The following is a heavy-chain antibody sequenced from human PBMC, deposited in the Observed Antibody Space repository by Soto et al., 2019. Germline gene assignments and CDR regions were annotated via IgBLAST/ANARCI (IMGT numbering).Heavy chain of an antibody. CDR3: ASPKKRDYGDSHYYYYGMDV. D-gene: IGHD4-17*01. Sequence: PGESLKMSCKGSGYSFTSYWIGWVRQVPGKGLEWMGIIYPGDSDTRYSPSFQGQVTISADKSISTAYLQWSSLKASDTAMYYCASPKKRDYGDSHYYYYGMDVWGQGTTVTVSS. CDR1: GYSFTSYW. J-gene: IGHJ6*02. CDR2: IYPGDSDT. V-gene: IGHV5-51*01.